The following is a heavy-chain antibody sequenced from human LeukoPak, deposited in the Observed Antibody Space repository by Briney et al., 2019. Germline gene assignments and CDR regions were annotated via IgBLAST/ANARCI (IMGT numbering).Heavy chain of an antibody. CDR3: ARDPTSSWETAFDI. Sequence: GGSLRLSWAASGFTFSIYTMNWVRQAPGKGLEWVSSIDSSISYIYYADSVRGRFTISRDNAKNSLYLQMNSLRAEDTAVYYCARDPTSSWETAFDIWGQGTMVTVSS. CDR1: GFTFSIYT. J-gene: IGHJ3*02. V-gene: IGHV3-21*01. CDR2: IDSSISYI. D-gene: IGHD1-26*01.